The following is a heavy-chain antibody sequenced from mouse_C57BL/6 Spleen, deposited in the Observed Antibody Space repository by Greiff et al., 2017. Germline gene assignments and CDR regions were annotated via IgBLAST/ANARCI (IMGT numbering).Heavy chain of an antibody. J-gene: IGHJ2*01. D-gene: IGHD2-13*01. CDR1: GFTFSDYG. V-gene: IGHV5-17*01. CDR2: ISSGSSTI. Sequence: DVKLQESGGGLVKPGGSLKLSCAASGFTFSDYGMHWVRQAPEKGLEWVAYISSGSSTIYYADTVKGRFTISRDNAKNTLFLQMTSLRSEDTAMYYCARGGLGYWGQGTTLTVSS. CDR3: ARGGLGY.